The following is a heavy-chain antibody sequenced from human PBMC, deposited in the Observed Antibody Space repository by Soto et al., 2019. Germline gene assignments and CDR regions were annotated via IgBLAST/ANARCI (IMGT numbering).Heavy chain of an antibody. D-gene: IGHD3-3*01. CDR1: WFTVSSIY. Sequence: GGSLRLSCAASWFTVSSIYMSWVRQAPGKGLEWVSVIYSGGYTHYADSVKGRFTISRHNSKNTLSLQMNSLRAEDTAVYFCAGGWRVDAFDIWGQGTTVTVSS. CDR2: IYSGGYT. V-gene: IGHV3-53*04. CDR3: AGGWRVDAFDI. J-gene: IGHJ3*02.